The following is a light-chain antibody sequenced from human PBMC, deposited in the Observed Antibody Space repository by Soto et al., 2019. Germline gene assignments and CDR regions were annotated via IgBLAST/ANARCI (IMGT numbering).Light chain of an antibody. V-gene: IGKV1-27*01. CDR2: AAS. CDR1: QGISKY. J-gene: IGKJ1*01. CDR3: QEYNCAPRT. Sequence: DIQMTQSPSSLSASLGDRVTITCRATQGISKYLAWYQQKPWKVPKLLIYAASTLQSGVPSRFSGSGSGTDFTLTISSLQPEDVASYYCQEYNCAPRTFGQRAKVDIK.